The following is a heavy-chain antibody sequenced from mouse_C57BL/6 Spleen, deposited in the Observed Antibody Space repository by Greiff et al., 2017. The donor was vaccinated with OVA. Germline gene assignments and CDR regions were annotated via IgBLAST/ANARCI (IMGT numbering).Heavy chain of an antibody. CDR1: GYTFTSYW. D-gene: IGHD2-3*01. CDR2: IDPSDSYT. V-gene: IGHV1-69*01. Sequence: QVQLQQSGAELVMPGASVKLSCKASGYTFTSYWMHWVKQRPGQGLEWIGEIDPSDSYTNYNQKFKGKSTLTVDKSSSTAYMQLSSLTSEDSAVYYCARVMGRAGFAYWGQGTLVTVSA. CDR3: ARVMGRAGFAY. J-gene: IGHJ3*01.